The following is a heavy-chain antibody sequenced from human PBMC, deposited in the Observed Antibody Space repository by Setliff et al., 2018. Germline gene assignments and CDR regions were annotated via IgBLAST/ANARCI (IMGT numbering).Heavy chain of an antibody. CDR1: GGSISSDVYY. CDR3: AREQWLDPPGYYYMDV. J-gene: IGHJ6*03. CDR2: IYTSGST. D-gene: IGHD6-19*01. V-gene: IGHV4-61*02. Sequence: SETLSLTCTVSGGSISSDVYYWSWIRQPAGKGLEWIGRIYTSGSTNYNPSLKSRITMSIDTSKNQFSLKLNSVTAADMAVYYCAREQWLDPPGYYYMDVWAKGTTVTVSS.